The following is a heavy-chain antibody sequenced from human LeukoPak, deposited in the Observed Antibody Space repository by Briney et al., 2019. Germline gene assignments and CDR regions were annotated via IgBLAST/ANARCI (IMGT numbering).Heavy chain of an antibody. V-gene: IGHV4-34*01. CDR2: INHGGGT. Sequence: SETLSLTCAVYGGSFSDYLWNWIRQTPGKGLEWIGEINHGGGTNYNPSLKSRAAISVDTSKKQFSLNLTSVTAADTAVYYCARGEDGTGDYRPTYFDSWGQGTLATVSS. J-gene: IGHJ4*02. CDR1: GGSFSDYL. D-gene: IGHD4-17*01. CDR3: ARGEDGTGDYRPTYFDS.